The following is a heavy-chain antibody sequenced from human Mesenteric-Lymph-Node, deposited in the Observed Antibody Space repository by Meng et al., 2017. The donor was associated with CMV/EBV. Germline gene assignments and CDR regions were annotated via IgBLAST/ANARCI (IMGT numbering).Heavy chain of an antibody. CDR2: ISSRGDST. D-gene: IGHD2-15*01. CDR3: ARDSHGLGVGIDY. CDR1: EFTFSDYY. Sequence: GGSLRLSCAASEFTFSDYYMTWIRQAPGKGLEWVSYISSRGDSTYYADSVKGRFTISRDNSKNTLFLQMNSLRADDTAVFYCARDSHGLGVGIDYWGQGTLVTVSS. J-gene: IGHJ4*02. V-gene: IGHV3-11*01.